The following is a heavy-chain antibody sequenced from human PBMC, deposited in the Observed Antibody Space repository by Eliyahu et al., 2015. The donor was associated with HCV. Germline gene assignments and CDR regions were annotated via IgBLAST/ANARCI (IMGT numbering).Heavy chain of an antibody. J-gene: IGHJ6*02. Sequence: QVTLKESGPVLVKPTETLTLTCAVSGFSLSNARMGVSXIRQPPGKALEWLAHIFSNDEKSYSTSLKSRLTISKDTSKSQVVLSMTNMDPVDTATYYCARMVSDSSGYYNSPYYYYYGMDVWGQGTTVTVSS. CDR1: GFSLSNARMG. CDR3: ARMVSDSSGYYNSPYYYYYGMDV. CDR2: IFSNDEK. V-gene: IGHV2-26*01. D-gene: IGHD3-22*01.